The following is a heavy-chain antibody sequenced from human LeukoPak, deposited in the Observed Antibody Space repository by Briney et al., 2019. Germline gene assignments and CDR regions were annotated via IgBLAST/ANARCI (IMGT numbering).Heavy chain of an antibody. CDR3: ARGAVRGGTNFDY. Sequence: SQTLSLTCALSGDSVSGSPAVWNWIRQSPSRGLEWLGRAYYRSKWYIDYAVSVNGRITITPDTSKNQFSLQLNSVTPEDTAVYYCARGAVRGGTNFDYWGQGTLVTVSS. V-gene: IGHV6-1*01. CDR1: GDSVSGSPAV. D-gene: IGHD3-10*01. J-gene: IGHJ4*02. CDR2: AYYRSKWYI.